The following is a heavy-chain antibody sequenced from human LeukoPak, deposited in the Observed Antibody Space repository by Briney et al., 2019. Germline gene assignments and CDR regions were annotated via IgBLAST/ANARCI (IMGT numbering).Heavy chain of an antibody. D-gene: IGHD2-15*01. J-gene: IGHJ4*02. V-gene: IGHV1-2*02. CDR3: ARDLFVATPSGIVDY. CDR1: GYTFTSYY. CDR2: INPNSGGT. Sequence: GASVKVSCKASGYTFTSYYMHWVRLAPGQGLAWMGWINPNSGGTNYAQKFQGRVTMTRDTSISTAYMELSRLRSDDTAVYYCARDLFVATPSGIVDYWGQGTLVTVSS.